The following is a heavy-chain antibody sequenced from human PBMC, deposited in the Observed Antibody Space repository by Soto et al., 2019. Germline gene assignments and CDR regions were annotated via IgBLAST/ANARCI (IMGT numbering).Heavy chain of an antibody. D-gene: IGHD3-10*01. V-gene: IGHV3-23*01. CDR3: AKGSSVRGVIWAPFDY. CDR1: GFTFSSYA. J-gene: IGHJ4*02. CDR2: LSDSGGSI. Sequence: PGGSLRLSCAASGFTFSSYAMTWVRQAPGKVLEWVSGLSDSGGSIYYADSVKGRFTIFRDNSMNTLYLQMNTLRAEDTAVYYCAKGSSVRGVIWAPFDYWGQGTLVTVSS.